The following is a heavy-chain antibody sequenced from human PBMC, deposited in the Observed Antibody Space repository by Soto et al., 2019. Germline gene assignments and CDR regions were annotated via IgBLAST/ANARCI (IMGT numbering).Heavy chain of an antibody. V-gene: IGHV3-30*18. CDR3: AKEVEMATIDY. CDR2: ISYDGTNK. J-gene: IGHJ4*02. D-gene: IGHD5-12*01. CDR1: GFTFSRYG. Sequence: QVQLVESGGGVVQPGRSLRLSCAASGFTFSRYGMHWVRQAPGKGLEWVAVISYDGTNKYYADSVKGRFTISRDNSKNTLYRQMNSLRAEDTAVYYCAKEVEMATIDYWGQGTLVTVSS.